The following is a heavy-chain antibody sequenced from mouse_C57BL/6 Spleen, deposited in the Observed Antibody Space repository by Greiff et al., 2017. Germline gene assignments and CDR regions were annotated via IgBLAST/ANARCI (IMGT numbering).Heavy chain of an antibody. CDR1: GYTFTDHT. D-gene: IGHD1-1*01. CDR2: IYPRDGST. V-gene: IGHV1-78*01. CDR3: ARRDYYYGRDWYFDV. J-gene: IGHJ1*03. Sequence: QVQLQQSDAELVKPGASVKISCKVSGYTFTDHTIHWMKQRPEQGLEWIGYIYPRDGSTKYNVKFKGKATLTADKSSSTAYMQLNSLTSEDSAVYFCARRDYYYGRDWYFDVWGTGTTVTVSS.